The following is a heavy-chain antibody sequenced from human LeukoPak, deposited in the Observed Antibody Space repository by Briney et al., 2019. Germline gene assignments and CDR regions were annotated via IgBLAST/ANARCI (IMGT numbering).Heavy chain of an antibody. V-gene: IGHV1-2*06. CDR1: GYTFTGYY. D-gene: IGHD3-22*01. J-gene: IGHJ4*02. Sequence: ASVKVSCQASGYTFTGYYMHWVRQAPGQGLEWMGRINRNSGGTNYAQKFQGRVTMTRDTSISTAYMELSRLRSDDTAVYYCARDTYYYDSSGFADWGQGTLVTVSS. CDR3: ARDTYYYDSSGFAD. CDR2: INRNSGGT.